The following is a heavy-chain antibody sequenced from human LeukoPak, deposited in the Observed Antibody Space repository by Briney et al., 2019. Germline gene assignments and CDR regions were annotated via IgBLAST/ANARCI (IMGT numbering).Heavy chain of an antibody. CDR3: ARDFEIRVVPAGYMDV. CDR1: GFTFDDYA. V-gene: IGHV3-9*01. J-gene: IGHJ6*03. Sequence: GGSLRLSCAASGFTFDDYAMHWVRQAPGKGLEWVSGIGWNSGSIGYADSVQGRFTISRDNAKNSLYLQMNSLRPEDTALYYCARDFEIRVVPAGYMDVWGKGTTVTVSS. CDR2: IGWNSGSI. D-gene: IGHD2-2*01.